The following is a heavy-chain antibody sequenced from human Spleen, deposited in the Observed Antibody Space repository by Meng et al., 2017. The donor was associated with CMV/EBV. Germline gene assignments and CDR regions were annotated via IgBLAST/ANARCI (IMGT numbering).Heavy chain of an antibody. V-gene: IGHV1-69*05. CDR2: IIPTFDTA. J-gene: IGHJ6*02. CDR3: ARSNSRYNLNDDLDYFYGLDV. D-gene: IGHD1-1*01. CDR1: GGTFSRHA. Sequence: SVKVSCKVSGGTFSRHAISWVRQAPGQGLEWMGGIIPTFDTANYAQKFQGRVAITTNESTSTAYMELSSLRSEDTALYYCARSNSRYNLNDDLDYFYGLDVWGQGTTVTVSS.